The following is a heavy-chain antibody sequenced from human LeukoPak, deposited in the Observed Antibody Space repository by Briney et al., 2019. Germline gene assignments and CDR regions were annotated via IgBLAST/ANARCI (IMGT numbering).Heavy chain of an antibody. V-gene: IGHV4-34*01. Sequence: SETLSLTCAVYGGSFSGYYWSWIRQPPGKGLEWIGEINHSGSTNYNPSLKSRVTISVDTSKNQFSLKLSSVTAADTAVYYCASGLGYSSSCYYWGQGILVTVSS. J-gene: IGHJ4*02. CDR2: INHSGST. D-gene: IGHD6-13*01. CDR3: ASGLGYSSSCYY. CDR1: GGSFSGYY.